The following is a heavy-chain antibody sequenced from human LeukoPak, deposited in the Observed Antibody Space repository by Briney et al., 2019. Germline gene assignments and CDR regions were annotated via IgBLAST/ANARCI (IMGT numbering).Heavy chain of an antibody. CDR3: ARDSGDYYDTSGGWASWFDP. D-gene: IGHD3-22*01. CDR2: IYYSGST. J-gene: IGHJ5*02. Sequence: KASETLSLTCTVSGGSISSGGYYWSWIRQHPGKGLEWIGYIYYSGSTYYNPSLKSRVTISVDTSKNQFSLKLSSVTAADTAVYYCARDSGDYYDTSGGWASWFDPWGQGTLVTVSS. CDR1: GGSISSGGYY. V-gene: IGHV4-31*03.